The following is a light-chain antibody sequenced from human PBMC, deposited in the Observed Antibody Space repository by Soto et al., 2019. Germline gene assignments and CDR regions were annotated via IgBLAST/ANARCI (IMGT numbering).Light chain of an antibody. Sequence: EIVMTQSPATLSLSPGERATLSCRASQSVSSNLAWYQQRRGLPPRLLIYGASNRATGIPDRFSGSGSGTDFTLTISRLEPEDFAVYYCQQYGSSPPWTFGQGTKVDI. CDR2: GAS. CDR3: QQYGSSPPWT. V-gene: IGKV3-20*01. CDR1: QSVSSN. J-gene: IGKJ1*01.